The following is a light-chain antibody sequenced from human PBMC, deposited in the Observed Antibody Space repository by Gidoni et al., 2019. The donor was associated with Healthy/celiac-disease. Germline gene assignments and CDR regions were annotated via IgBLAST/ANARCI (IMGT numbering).Light chain of an antibody. CDR2: RDS. CDR1: NIGSKN. V-gene: IGLV3-9*01. Sequence: SYELTQPLSVSVALGQTARITCGGNNIGSKNVHWYQQKPGQAPVLVIYRDSNRPPGIPERFSGSNSGNTATLTISRAQAGDEADYYCQVWDSSTAYVVFGGGTKLTVX. J-gene: IGLJ2*01. CDR3: QVWDSSTAYVV.